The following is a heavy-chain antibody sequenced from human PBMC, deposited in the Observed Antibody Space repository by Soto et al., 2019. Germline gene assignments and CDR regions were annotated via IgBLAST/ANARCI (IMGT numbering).Heavy chain of an antibody. D-gene: IGHD1-26*01. CDR3: ATGRKREHSYGMDV. CDR2: ISYDGSDK. J-gene: IGHJ6*02. V-gene: IGHV3-30-3*01. Sequence: GGSLRLSCAASGFTLSGYVLHWVRQAPGKGLEWVALISYDGSDKNYGDSVKGRFTISRDNSKNTLYLQMDSLRAEDTAMYYCATGRKREHSYGMDVWGQGTTVTVSS. CDR1: GFTLSGYV.